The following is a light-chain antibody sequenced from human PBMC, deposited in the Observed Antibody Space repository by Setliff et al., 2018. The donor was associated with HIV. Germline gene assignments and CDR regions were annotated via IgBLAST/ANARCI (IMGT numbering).Light chain of an antibody. CDR3: SSYSSSTSFYV. CDR2: DVS. CDR1: SSDVGDYKY. J-gene: IGLJ1*01. Sequence: QSALAQPASVSGSPGQSITISCTGTSSDVGDYKYVSWYQQLPGKAPKLMLYDVSHRPSGVSNRFSGSKSGDTASLTISGLQADDEAKYYCSSYSSSTSFYVFGTGTKVTVL. V-gene: IGLV2-14*03.